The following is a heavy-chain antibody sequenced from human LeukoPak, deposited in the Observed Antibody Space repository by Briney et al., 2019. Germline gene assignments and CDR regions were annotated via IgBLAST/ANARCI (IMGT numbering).Heavy chain of an antibody. CDR1: GGSISSGDYY. CDR3: AQLPNRWGYFDY. V-gene: IGHV4-30-4*01. Sequence: PSETLSLTCTVSGGSISSGDYYWSWIRQPPGKGLEWIGYIYYSGSTYYNPSLKSRVTISVDTSKNQFSLKLSSVTAADTAVYYCAQLPNRWGYFDYWGQGTLVTVSS. CDR2: IYYSGST. J-gene: IGHJ4*02. D-gene: IGHD2-2*01.